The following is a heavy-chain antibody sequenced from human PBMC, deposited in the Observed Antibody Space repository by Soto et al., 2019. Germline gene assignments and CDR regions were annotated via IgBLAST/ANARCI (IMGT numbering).Heavy chain of an antibody. CDR1: GYTFTSYG. V-gene: IGHV1-18*01. CDR2: ISAYNGNA. J-gene: IGHJ5*02. Sequence: GASVKVSCKASGYTFTSYGISWVRQAPGQGLEWMGWISAYNGNANYAQKLQGRVTMTTDTSTSTAYMELSSLRSEDTAVYYCARAVDGSGSVWFDPWGQGTLVTVSS. CDR3: ARAVDGSGSVWFDP. D-gene: IGHD3-10*01.